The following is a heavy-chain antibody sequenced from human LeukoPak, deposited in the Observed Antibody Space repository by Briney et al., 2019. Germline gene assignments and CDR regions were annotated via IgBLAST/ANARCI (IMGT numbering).Heavy chain of an antibody. CDR1: GYTFISHD. CDR2: MNPNSGNT. Sequence: ASVKVSCKASGYTFISHDINWVRQATGQGLEWLGWMNPNSGNTGYAQKFQGRVTMTRNTSISTAYMELSSLGSEDTAVYYCARPERGRDGYNSAFDYWGQGTLVTVSS. CDR3: ARPERGRDGYNSAFDY. V-gene: IGHV1-8*01. J-gene: IGHJ4*02. D-gene: IGHD5-12*01.